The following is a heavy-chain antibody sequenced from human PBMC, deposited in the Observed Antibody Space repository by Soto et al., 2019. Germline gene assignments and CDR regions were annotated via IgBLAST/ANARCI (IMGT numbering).Heavy chain of an antibody. Sequence: QVQLQESGPGLVKPSETLSLTCTVSGGSISSYYWSWIRQPPGKGLEWIGYIYYSGSTNYNPSLTSRVTISVATSKNPFSLTLSSVTAADTAVYYCASARGGYIDYWGQGTLVTVSS. D-gene: IGHD2-15*01. CDR1: GGSISSYY. V-gene: IGHV4-59*01. CDR2: IYYSGST. J-gene: IGHJ4*02. CDR3: ASARGGYIDY.